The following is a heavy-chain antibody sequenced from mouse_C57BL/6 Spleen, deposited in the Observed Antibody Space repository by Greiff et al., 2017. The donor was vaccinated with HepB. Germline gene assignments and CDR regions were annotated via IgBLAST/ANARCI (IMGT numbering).Heavy chain of an antibody. CDR2: ISYDGSN. D-gene: IGHD2-13*01. Sequence: EVQLQQSGPGLVKPSQSLSLTCSVTGYSITSGYYWNWIRQFPGNKLEWMGYISYDGSNNYNPSLKNRISITRDTSKNQFFLKLHSVTTEDTATYDCARGSDYPYAMDYWGQGTSVTVSS. J-gene: IGHJ4*01. CDR3: ARGSDYPYAMDY. CDR1: GYSITSGYY. V-gene: IGHV3-6*01.